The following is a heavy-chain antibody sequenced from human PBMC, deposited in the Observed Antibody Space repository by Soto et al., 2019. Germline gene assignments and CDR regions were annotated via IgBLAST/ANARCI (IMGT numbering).Heavy chain of an antibody. J-gene: IGHJ4*02. CDR2: IYYSGST. CDR3: ARHNYVYYFDY. D-gene: IGHD4-4*01. Sequence: PSETLSLTCTVSGGSISSYYWSWIRQPPGKGLEWIGYIYYSGSTNYNPSLKSRVTISVDTSKNQFSLKLSSVTAADTAVYYCARHNYVYYFDYWGQGTLVTVSS. CDR1: GGSISSYY. V-gene: IGHV4-59*08.